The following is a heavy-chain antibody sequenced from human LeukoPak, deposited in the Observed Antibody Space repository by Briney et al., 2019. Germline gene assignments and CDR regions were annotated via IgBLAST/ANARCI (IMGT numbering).Heavy chain of an antibody. CDR3: VKGFVHPTYYFDY. CDR1: GFTFSSYA. CDR2: ITGSGDGT. D-gene: IGHD3-10*01. Sequence: GGSLRLSCAASGFTFSSYAMMWVRQAPGKRLEWISSITGSGDGTYHADSVRGRFTISGDNSDNTLYLQVNSLRAEDTAVYFCVKGFVHPTYYFDYWGQGTLVTVSS. V-gene: IGHV3-23*01. J-gene: IGHJ4*02.